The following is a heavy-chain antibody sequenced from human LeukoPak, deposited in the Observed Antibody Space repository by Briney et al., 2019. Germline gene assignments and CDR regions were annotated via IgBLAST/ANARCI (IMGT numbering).Heavy chain of an antibody. CDR2: TYYSGST. D-gene: IGHD3-22*01. Sequence: SETLSLTCTVSGGSISSYYWSWIRQPPGKGLEWIGYTYYSGSTNYNPSLKSRVTISVDTSKNQFSLKLSSVTAADTAVYYCARNGYDSSGYYYMPFDYWGQGTLVTVSS. CDR3: ARNGYDSSGYYYMPFDY. CDR1: GGSISSYY. J-gene: IGHJ4*02. V-gene: IGHV4-59*08.